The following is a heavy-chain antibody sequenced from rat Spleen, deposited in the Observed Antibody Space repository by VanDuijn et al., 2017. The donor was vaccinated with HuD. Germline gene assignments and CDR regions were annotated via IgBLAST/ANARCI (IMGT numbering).Heavy chain of an antibody. V-gene: IGHV5-31*01. D-gene: IGHD1-12*02. Sequence: EVQLVESGGGLVHPGRSLKLSCVTSGFTFNYYWMTWIRQAPTKGLEWVASISPSGGSTYYRDSVKGRFSISRDNAKSTLYLQMDSLRSEDTATYYCTTDGYFDGIYYSVYVMDAWGQGASVTVSS. CDR2: ISPSGGST. J-gene: IGHJ4*01. CDR3: TTDGYFDGIYYSVYVMDA. CDR1: GFTFNYYW.